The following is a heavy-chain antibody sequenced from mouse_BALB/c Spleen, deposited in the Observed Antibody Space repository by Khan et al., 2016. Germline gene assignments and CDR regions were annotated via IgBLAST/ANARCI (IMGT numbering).Heavy chain of an antibody. CDR3: ASLLLRFHY. Sequence: EVELVESGAELVKPGASVKLSCTTSGFNIKDTYMHWVKQRPEQGLEWIGRIDPANGNTKYDPKFQGKATITADTSSNTAYLQLSSLTSEYTSVDYCASLLLRFHYWGQGTTLTVSS. D-gene: IGHD1-1*01. J-gene: IGHJ2*01. CDR1: GFNIKDTY. V-gene: IGHV14-3*02. CDR2: IDPANGNT.